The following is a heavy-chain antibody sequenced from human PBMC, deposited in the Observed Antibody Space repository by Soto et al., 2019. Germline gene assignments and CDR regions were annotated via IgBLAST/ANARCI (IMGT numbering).Heavy chain of an antibody. CDR1: GFTFNSFG. J-gene: IGHJ3*02. CDR2: ISSSRSSI. V-gene: IGHV3-48*01. CDR3: ARYSSGRLDAFDI. Sequence: PGGSLRLSCVASGFTFNSFGMNWVRQAPGKGLEWVSFISSSRSSIYYADSVKGRFTITRDSAKNSLYLQMNSLRAEDTAVYYCARYSSGRLDAFDIWGQGTMVTVSS. D-gene: IGHD6-19*01.